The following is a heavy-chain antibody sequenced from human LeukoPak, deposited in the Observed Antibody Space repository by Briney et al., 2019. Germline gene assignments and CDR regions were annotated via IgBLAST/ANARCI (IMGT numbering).Heavy chain of an antibody. CDR3: ARGGLSDY. J-gene: IGHJ4*02. D-gene: IGHD2-8*01. CDR2: IYYSGST. Sequence: SETLSLTCTVSGGSFSGYYWSWIRQPPGKGLEWIGYIYYSGSTNYNPSLKSRVTISVDTSKNQFSLKLSSVTAADTAVYYCARGGLSDYWGQGTLVTVSS. V-gene: IGHV4-59*01. CDR1: GGSFSGYY.